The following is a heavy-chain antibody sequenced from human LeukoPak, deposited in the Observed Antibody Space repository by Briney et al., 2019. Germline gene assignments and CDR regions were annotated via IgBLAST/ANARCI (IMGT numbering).Heavy chain of an antibody. J-gene: IGHJ4*02. D-gene: IGHD2-2*01. CDR1: GFTFSSYA. CDR2: IGSSGDST. V-gene: IGHV3-23*01. Sequence: PGGSLRLSCAASGFTFSSYAMSWVRQAPGKGLEWVSAIGSSGDSTYYADSVKGRFTISRDNSKNTLYLQMNSLRAEDTAVYYCAKDKHYCSSTSCYLYYFDYWGQGSLVTVSS. CDR3: AKDKHYCSSTSCYLYYFDY.